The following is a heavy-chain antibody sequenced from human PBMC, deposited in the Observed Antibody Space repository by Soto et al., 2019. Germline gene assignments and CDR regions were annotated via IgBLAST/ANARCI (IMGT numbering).Heavy chain of an antibody. Sequence: SETLSLTCTVSGGSISSYYWSWIRQPPGKGLEWIGYIYYSGSTNYNPSLKSRVTISVDTSKNQFSLKLSSVTAADTAVYYCARGAVATILDFDYWGQGTLVTVSS. J-gene: IGHJ4*02. V-gene: IGHV4-59*01. CDR3: ARGAVATILDFDY. CDR1: GGSISSYY. D-gene: IGHD5-12*01. CDR2: IYYSGST.